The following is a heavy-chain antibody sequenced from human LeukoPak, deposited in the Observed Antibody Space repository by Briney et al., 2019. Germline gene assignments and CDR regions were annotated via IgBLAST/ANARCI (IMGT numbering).Heavy chain of an antibody. CDR3: VRKMARSSTSAPVGYYFDY. CDR1: GFTLSDYG. V-gene: IGHV3-30*02. CDR2: MRYDGSNK. Sequence: GGSLRLSCPTSGFTLSDYGMHWVRQAPGKGLEWVAFMRYDGSNKYYADSVKGRFTIPRDNSKNTLYLQMNSLRAEDTAVYYCVRKMARSSTSAPVGYYFDYWGQGTLVTVSS. D-gene: IGHD2-2*01. J-gene: IGHJ4*02.